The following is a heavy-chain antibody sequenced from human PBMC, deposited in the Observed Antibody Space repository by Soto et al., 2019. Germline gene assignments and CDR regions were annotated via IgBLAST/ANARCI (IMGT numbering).Heavy chain of an antibody. CDR2: IYHRGTT. D-gene: IGHD3-9*01. V-gene: IGHV4-31*03. Sequence: SETLSLTCTVSGASISSGNYYWNWVRQYPGKGLEWVGYIYHRGTTYYNPSLKSRLSISLDTSKNQFSLKVSSVTAADTAVYYCARASFDYLWLYDYWGQGTLVTVSS. J-gene: IGHJ4*02. CDR1: GASISSGNYY. CDR3: ARASFDYLWLYDY.